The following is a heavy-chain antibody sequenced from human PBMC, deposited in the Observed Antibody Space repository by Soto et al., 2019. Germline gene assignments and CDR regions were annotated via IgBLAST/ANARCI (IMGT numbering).Heavy chain of an antibody. CDR1: GFTINGYA. D-gene: IGHD3-3*01. CDR2: ITASGGST. Sequence: EVQLLESGGGLVQPGGSLRLSCEVSGFTINGYAMSWVRQAPGKGLEWVSGITASGGSTNYADSVKGRFTISRDNSKNTLYLQMNSLRAEDTAVYYCARADYDFWSGRFYFNYWGQGTLVTVSS. V-gene: IGHV3-23*01. CDR3: ARADYDFWSGRFYFNY. J-gene: IGHJ4*02.